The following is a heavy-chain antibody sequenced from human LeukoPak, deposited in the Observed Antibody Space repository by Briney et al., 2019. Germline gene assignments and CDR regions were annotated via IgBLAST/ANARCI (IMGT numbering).Heavy chain of an antibody. CDR1: GFTFSSYW. Sequence: GGTLRLSCAASGFTFSSYWMHWARQPPGKGLVWVSRINSEGSSTSYADSVKGRFNISRGNDKNTLYLQMNSLRAEDTAVYYCARDLGQWLRSRRGLDYWGQGTLVTVSS. CDR2: INSEGSST. D-gene: IGHD5-12*01. CDR3: ARDLGQWLRSRRGLDY. J-gene: IGHJ4*02. V-gene: IGHV3-74*01.